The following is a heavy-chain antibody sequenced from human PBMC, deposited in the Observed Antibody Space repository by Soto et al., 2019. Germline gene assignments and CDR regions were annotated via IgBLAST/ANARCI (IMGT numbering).Heavy chain of an antibody. CDR1: GYTFTRYG. CDR2: ISAYNGNT. V-gene: IGHV1-18*01. Sequence: QVQLVQSGAEVKKPGASVKVSCKASGYTFTRYGISWVRQAPGQGLEWMGWISAYNGNTNYVQKVQGRVTMTTDTSTSTANMELRSLRSDDTAGYYSARRQAEMATIAAFDIWGQGIMLTVPS. CDR3: ARRQAEMATIAAFDI. J-gene: IGHJ3*02. D-gene: IGHD5-12*01.